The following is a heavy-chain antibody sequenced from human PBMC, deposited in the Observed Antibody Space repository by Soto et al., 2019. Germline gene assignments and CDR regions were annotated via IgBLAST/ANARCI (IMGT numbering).Heavy chain of an antibody. CDR1: GYTFTGYY. Sequence: ASVKVSCKASGYTFTGYYMHWVRQAPGRGLEWMGWINPNSGGTNYAQKFQGRVTMTRDTSISTAYMELSRLRSDDTAVYYCARDRPITIFGVVIPDYYYYGMDVWGQGTTVTVSS. J-gene: IGHJ6*02. CDR2: INPNSGGT. D-gene: IGHD3-3*01. V-gene: IGHV1-2*02. CDR3: ARDRPITIFGVVIPDYYYYGMDV.